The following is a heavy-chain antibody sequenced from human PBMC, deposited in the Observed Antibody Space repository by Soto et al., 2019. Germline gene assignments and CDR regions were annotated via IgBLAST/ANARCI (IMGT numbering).Heavy chain of an antibody. Sequence: PWGSLRHSCVASGFTFRTHDLSWVRQAPGKGLEWVSTINPSGDSTFFADSVKGRFTISRDKSKNTVYLQMNSLSVGDTAVYLCAKVDVSTAGSFDYWGQGALVTVSS. CDR1: GFTFRTHD. CDR2: INPSGDST. D-gene: IGHD6-13*01. V-gene: IGHV3-23*01. CDR3: AKVDVSTAGSFDY. J-gene: IGHJ4*02.